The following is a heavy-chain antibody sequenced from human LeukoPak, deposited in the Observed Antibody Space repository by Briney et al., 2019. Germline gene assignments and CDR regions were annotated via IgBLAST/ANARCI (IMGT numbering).Heavy chain of an antibody. V-gene: IGHV3-23*01. CDR3: AKDREMYFYDSSGYRDAFHI. CDR1: GFTFNTYA. Sequence: GGSLRLSCAASGFTFNTYAMSWVRRAPGKGLEWVSSISGTGGGTYYADSVKGRFAISRDNSHKTLYLQMNSLRAEDTAVYYCAKDREMYFYDSSGYRDAFHIWGQGTKVTVSS. D-gene: IGHD3-22*01. CDR2: ISGTGGGT. J-gene: IGHJ3*02.